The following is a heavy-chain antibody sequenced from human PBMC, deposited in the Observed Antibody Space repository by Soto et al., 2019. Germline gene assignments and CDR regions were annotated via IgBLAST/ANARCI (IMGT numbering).Heavy chain of an antibody. V-gene: IGHV3-74*01. CDR1: GFTFRYYW. Sequence: EVQLVESGGGLVRPGGSLRLSCAASGFTFRYYWMHWVRQAPGKGRVWVSSIHSDGSSTTYADFVKGLFIISRDNARHTVDLQMNRVRVEDTAVHYCARGDRGAFALWGQGTVVTASS. CDR2: IHSDGSST. D-gene: IGHD1-26*01. J-gene: IGHJ3*01. CDR3: ARGDRGAFAL.